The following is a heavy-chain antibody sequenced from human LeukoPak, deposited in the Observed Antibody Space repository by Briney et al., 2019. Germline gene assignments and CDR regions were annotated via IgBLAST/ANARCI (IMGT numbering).Heavy chain of an antibody. Sequence: KPSETLSLTCTVSGGSISSSSYYWGWIRQPPGKGLEWIGSIYYSGSTYYNPSLKSRVTISVDTSKNQFSLKLSSVTAADTAVYYCAREHPLRFRYLLDYWGQRTLVTVSS. D-gene: IGHD3-3*01. CDR3: AREHPLRFRYLLDY. J-gene: IGHJ4*02. V-gene: IGHV4-39*02. CDR2: IYYSGST. CDR1: GGSISSSSYY.